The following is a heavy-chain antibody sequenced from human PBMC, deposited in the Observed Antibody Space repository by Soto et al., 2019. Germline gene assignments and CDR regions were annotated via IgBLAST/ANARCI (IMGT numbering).Heavy chain of an antibody. J-gene: IGHJ6*02. D-gene: IGHD3-10*01. CDR1: GFTFSSYA. V-gene: IGHV3-23*01. CDR2: ISGSGGST. CDR3: AKGDYLYYYGMDV. Sequence: GGSLRLSCAASGFTFSSYAMSWVRQAPGKGLEWVSVISGSGGSTYYADSVKGRFTISRDNSKNTLYLQMNSLRAEDTAVYYCAKGDYLYYYGMDVWGQGTTVTVSS.